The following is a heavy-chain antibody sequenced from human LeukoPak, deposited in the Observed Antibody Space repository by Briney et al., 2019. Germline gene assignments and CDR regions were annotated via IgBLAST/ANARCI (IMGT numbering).Heavy chain of an antibody. V-gene: IGHV3-48*02. J-gene: IGHJ4*02. D-gene: IGHD4-17*01. Sequence: GGSLRLSCEASGFTFSIHSINWVRQAKGQGLSWVSYISSSGSTIYYADSVKGRFTISRDNAKNSLYLQMNGLRDEDTAVYYCARGRYGDYVFDYWGQGTLVTFSS. CDR2: ISSSGSTI. CDR1: GFTFSIHS. CDR3: ARGRYGDYVFDY.